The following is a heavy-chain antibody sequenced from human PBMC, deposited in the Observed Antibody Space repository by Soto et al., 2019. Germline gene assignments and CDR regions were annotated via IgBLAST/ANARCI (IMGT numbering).Heavy chain of an antibody. V-gene: IGHV3-23*01. J-gene: IGHJ6*03. CDR1: GFTFSNFA. CDR3: AKDTSSSPYYMDV. CDR2: ITGSTGTT. D-gene: IGHD2-2*01. Sequence: EVQVLESGGGAIQPGGSLRLSCAASGFTFSNFAMSWVRHAPGKGLEWVSEITGSTGTTYYAENVRGRFIISRDNSQTTLHRQMNSLRPEATAVYYCAKDTSSSPYYMDVWGKGTTVTVS.